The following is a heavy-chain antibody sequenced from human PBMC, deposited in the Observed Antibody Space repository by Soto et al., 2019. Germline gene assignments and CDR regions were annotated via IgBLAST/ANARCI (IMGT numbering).Heavy chain of an antibody. CDR3: AKFKRSAMIGCYFDY. CDR2: ISGSGGST. Sequence: GGSLRLPGAASGFTFSSYAMSWVRQAPGKGLEWVSAISGSGGSTYYADSVKGRFTISRDNSKNTLYLQMNSLRAEDTAVYYCAKFKRSAMIGCYFDYWGQGTLVTVSS. J-gene: IGHJ4*02. CDR1: GFTFSSYA. D-gene: IGHD5-12*01. V-gene: IGHV3-23*01.